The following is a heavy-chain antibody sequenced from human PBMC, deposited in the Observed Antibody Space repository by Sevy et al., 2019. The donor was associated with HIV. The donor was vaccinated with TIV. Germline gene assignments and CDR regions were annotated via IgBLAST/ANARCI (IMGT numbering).Heavy chain of an antibody. D-gene: IGHD5-18*01. Sequence: SQTLSLTCAVSGYSISSGYYWGWIRQPPGKGLEWIGSIYHSGSTYYNPSLKSRVTISVDTSKNQFSLKLSSVTAADTAVYYCARTLYIGYSYGPLYYFDYWGQGTLVTVSS. CDR3: ARTLYIGYSYGPLYYFDY. CDR2: IYHSGST. J-gene: IGHJ4*02. V-gene: IGHV4-38-2*01. CDR1: GYSISSGYY.